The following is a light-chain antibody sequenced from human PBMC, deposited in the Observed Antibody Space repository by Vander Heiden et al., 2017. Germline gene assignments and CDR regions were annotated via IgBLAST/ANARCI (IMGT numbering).Light chain of an antibody. CDR3: HQKDIAPKT. Sequence: DIQMTQSPSSLSASVGDRVTITCRTSQTISTFLNWYQQKPGKAPQLLIYTTSNLHSGVPSTFSGSGSGTDFTLTINKLLPEDSATYSCHQKDIAPKTFGQGTKVEIK. CDR1: QTISTF. J-gene: IGKJ1*01. CDR2: TTS. V-gene: IGKV1-39*01.